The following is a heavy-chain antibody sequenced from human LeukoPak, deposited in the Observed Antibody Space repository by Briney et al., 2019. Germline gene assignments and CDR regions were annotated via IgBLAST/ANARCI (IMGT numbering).Heavy chain of an antibody. D-gene: IGHD3-22*01. J-gene: IGHJ4*02. CDR1: GFTFSSYA. Sequence: GASLRLSCAASGFTFSSYAMSWVRQAPGKGLEWVSAISSSGGSTYYADSVKGRFTISRDNSKNTLYLQMNSLRAEDTAVYYCAKDFYYDSSGYYHPTTIDYWGQGTLVTVSS. V-gene: IGHV3-23*01. CDR2: ISSSGGST. CDR3: AKDFYYDSSGYYHPTTIDY.